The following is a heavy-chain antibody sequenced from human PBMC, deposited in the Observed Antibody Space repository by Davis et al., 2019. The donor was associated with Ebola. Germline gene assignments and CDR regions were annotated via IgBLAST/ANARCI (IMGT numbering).Heavy chain of an antibody. CDR1: GFSLSTSGVG. Sequence: SGPTLVKPTQTLTLTCTFSGFSLSTSGVGVGWIRQPPGKALEWLALIYWNDEKRYSPSLRSRLTITKGTSKNQVVLTMTNMDPVDTATYFCAHREATPLPSAFDPWGQGTLVIVSS. J-gene: IGHJ5*02. CDR3: AHREATPLPSAFDP. CDR2: IYWNDEK. V-gene: IGHV2-5*01.